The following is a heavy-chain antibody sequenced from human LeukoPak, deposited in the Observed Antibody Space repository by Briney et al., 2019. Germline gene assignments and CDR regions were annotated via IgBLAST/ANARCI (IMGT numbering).Heavy chain of an antibody. D-gene: IGHD2-21*02. J-gene: IGHJ3*02. CDR2: IYPTDSDT. V-gene: IGHV5-51*01. CDR3: ARHIVAVTATPNDAFNI. Sequence: GESLKISCKGSGYSFTSYWIGWVRQMPGKGPEWMGIIYPTDSDTRYSPSFQGQVTISADKSISTAYLQWSSLKASDTAMYYCARHIVAVTATPNDAFNIWGQGTMVTVSS. CDR1: GYSFTSYW.